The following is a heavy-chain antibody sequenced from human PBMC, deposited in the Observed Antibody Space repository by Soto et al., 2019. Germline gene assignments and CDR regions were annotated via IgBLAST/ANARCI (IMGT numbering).Heavy chain of an antibody. J-gene: IGHJ6*03. D-gene: IGHD3-9*01. Sequence: GGSLRLSCAASGFSFSSYAMSWVRQAPGKGLEWVSSISGSHGSQYYADSVKGRFTISRDNLKTTVYLQMNSLRAEDTAVYYWAGHPHYYNILFYMDVWGTGTTVTVSS. CDR3: AGHPHYYNILFYMDV. CDR1: GFSFSSYA. CDR2: ISGSHGSQ. V-gene: IGHV3-23*01.